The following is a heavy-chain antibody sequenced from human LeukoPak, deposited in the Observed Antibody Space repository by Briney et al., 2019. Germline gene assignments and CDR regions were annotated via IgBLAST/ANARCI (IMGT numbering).Heavy chain of an antibody. Sequence: PGRPLKLSCAASGFTFNSYAMHWVRQPPGKGLEWVTVISNDGSTKYYADSVRGRVTISRDNSKNTLYLQINSLRLDDTAVYYCARAMVRGVPFDYWGQATLVTVSS. J-gene: IGHJ4*02. V-gene: IGHV3-30-3*01. CDR1: GFTFNSYA. D-gene: IGHD3-10*01. CDR3: ARAMVRGVPFDY. CDR2: ISNDGSTK.